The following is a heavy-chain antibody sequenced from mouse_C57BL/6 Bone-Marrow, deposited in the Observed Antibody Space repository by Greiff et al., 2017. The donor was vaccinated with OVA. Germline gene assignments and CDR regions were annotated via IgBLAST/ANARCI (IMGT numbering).Heavy chain of an antibody. CDR3: ARDYDYDVLAY. CDR1: GFTFSDYG. D-gene: IGHD2-4*01. CDR2: ISSGSSTI. J-gene: IGHJ3*01. V-gene: IGHV5-17*01. Sequence: EVQGVESGGGLVKPGGSLKLSCAASGFTFSDYGMHWVRQAPEKGLEWVAYISSGSSTIYYAATVKGRFTISRDNAKNTLFLQMTSLRSEDTAMYYCARDYDYDVLAYWGQGTLVTVSA.